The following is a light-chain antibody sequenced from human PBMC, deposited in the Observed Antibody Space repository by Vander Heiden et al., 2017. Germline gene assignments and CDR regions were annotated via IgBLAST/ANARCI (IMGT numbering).Light chain of an antibody. Sequence: SSELTQPPSVSVSPGRTATISCSGDTLGDTHALWNQQKQGHSPVLGIFQDTKRPSGIPERFSGSNSGNTATLTISGTQTLDEADYYCQAWDGSTEVFGGGTKLTVL. CDR2: QDT. J-gene: IGLJ2*01. V-gene: IGLV3-1*01. CDR1: TLGDTH. CDR3: QAWDGSTEV.